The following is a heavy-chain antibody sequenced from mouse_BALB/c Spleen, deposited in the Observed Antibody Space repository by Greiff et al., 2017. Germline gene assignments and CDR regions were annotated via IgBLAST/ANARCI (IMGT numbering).Heavy chain of an antibody. CDR1: GYTSTSYW. J-gene: IGHJ3*01. CDR2: IYPGNSDT. V-gene: IGHV1-5*01. Sequence: VQLQQSGTVLARPGASVKMSCKASGYTSTSYWMHWVKQRPGQGLEWIGAIYPGNSDTSYNQKFKGKAKLTAVTSTSTAYMELSSLTNEDSAVYYCTRYGNYVGPWFAYWGQGTLVTVSA. CDR3: TRYGNYVGPWFAY. D-gene: IGHD2-1*01.